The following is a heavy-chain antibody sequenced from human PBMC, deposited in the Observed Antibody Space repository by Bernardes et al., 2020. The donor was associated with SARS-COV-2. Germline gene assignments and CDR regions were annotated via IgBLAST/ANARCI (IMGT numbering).Heavy chain of an antibody. D-gene: IGHD2-21*02. J-gene: IGHJ6*02. V-gene: IGHV3-30*18. Sequence: GSLRLSCAASGFTFSSYGMHWVRQAPGKGLEWVAVISYDGSNKYYADSVKGRFTISRDNSKNTLYLQMNSLRAEDTAVYYCAKENYCGGDCYPAEYGMDVWGQGTTVTVSS. CDR1: GFTFSSYG. CDR2: ISYDGSNK. CDR3: AKENYCGGDCYPAEYGMDV.